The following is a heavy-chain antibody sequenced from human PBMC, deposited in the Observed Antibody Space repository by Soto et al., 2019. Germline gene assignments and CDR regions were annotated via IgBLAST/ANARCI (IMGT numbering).Heavy chain of an antibody. CDR3: ARDTHYGSGSYYAN. CDR1: GGSFSGYY. V-gene: IGHV4-34*01. Sequence: VQLQQWGAGLLKPSETLSLTCAVYGGSFSGYYWSWIRQPPGQGLAWIWEINHSGSTNYTPSLKSRVTISVATSKNQSSPNLSSVTAADAALYYRARDTHYGSGSYYANWCQGPLVTVSS. J-gene: IGHJ4*02. CDR2: INHSGST. D-gene: IGHD3-10*01.